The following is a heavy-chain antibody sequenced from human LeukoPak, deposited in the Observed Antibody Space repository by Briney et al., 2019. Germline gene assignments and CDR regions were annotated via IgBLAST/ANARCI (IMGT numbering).Heavy chain of an antibody. D-gene: IGHD3-9*01. V-gene: IGHV4-38-2*02. Sequence: SETLSLTCTVSGYSISSGYYWGWIRPPPGKGLEWIGSIYHSGSTYYNPSLKSRVTISVDTSKNRFSLRLSSVTAADTAVFFCARLPERSDLLPSYANSFDWWGQGTLVTVSS. CDR2: IYHSGST. CDR1: GYSISSGYY. J-gene: IGHJ4*02. CDR3: ARLPERSDLLPSYANSFDW.